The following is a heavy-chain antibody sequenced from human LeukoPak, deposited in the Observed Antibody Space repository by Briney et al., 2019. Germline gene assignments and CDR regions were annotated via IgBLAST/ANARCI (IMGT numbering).Heavy chain of an antibody. CDR3: ARNHYGSGSYPADY. Sequence: GASVKVSCKASGYTFTSYAMHWVRQAPGQRLEWMGWINAGNGNTKYSQKFQGRVTITRDTSAGTAYMELSSLRSEDTAVYYCARNHYGSGSYPADYWGQGTLVTVSS. D-gene: IGHD3-10*01. CDR1: GYTFTSYA. CDR2: INAGNGNT. V-gene: IGHV1-3*01. J-gene: IGHJ4*02.